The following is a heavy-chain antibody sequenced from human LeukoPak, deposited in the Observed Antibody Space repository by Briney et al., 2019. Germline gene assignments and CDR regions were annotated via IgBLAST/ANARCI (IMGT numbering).Heavy chain of an antibody. CDR3: ARGVAGTGLGGAFDY. D-gene: IGHD1-1*01. V-gene: IGHV4-59*11. Sequence: SETLSLTCSVSGASISSHYWSWIRQPPGKGLEWIGYIYYSGSTTYNPSLKSRVSISVDTSKNQFSLKLSSVTAADTAVYYCARGVAGTGLGGAFDYWGQGTLVTVSS. J-gene: IGHJ4*02. CDR1: GASISSHY. CDR2: IYYSGST.